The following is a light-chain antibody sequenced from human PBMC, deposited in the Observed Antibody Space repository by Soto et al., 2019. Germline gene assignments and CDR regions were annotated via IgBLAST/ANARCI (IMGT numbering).Light chain of an antibody. J-gene: IGKJ3*01. CDR2: DAS. CDR3: QQYNTWPLT. Sequence: ETVMTQSPATLSVSPGERPTLSCRASQSVSSNLAWYQQKPGQAPRLLIYDASTRATGIPARFSGSGSGTEFTLTISSPQSEDFAVYYWQQYNTWPLTFGPGTKVDIK. CDR1: QSVSSN. V-gene: IGKV3-15*01.